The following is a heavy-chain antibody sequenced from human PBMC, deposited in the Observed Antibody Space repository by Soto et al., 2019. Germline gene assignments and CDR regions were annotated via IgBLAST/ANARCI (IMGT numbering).Heavy chain of an antibody. CDR2: ITADGGT. CDR3: ARELERLDAFDI. V-gene: IGHV3-23*01. Sequence: GGAPRLSCESSGFTVFSHSMTWIRQAPGKGPEWVSTITADGGTYYADSVKGRFAMSRDTSESTLYLQMNSLRAEDTAVYYCARELERLDAFDIWGQGTMVTVSS. CDR1: GFTVFSHS. D-gene: IGHD1-1*01. J-gene: IGHJ3*02.